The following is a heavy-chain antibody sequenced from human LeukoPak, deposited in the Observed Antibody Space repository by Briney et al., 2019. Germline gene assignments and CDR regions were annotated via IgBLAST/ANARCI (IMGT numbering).Heavy chain of an antibody. CDR1: GGSFSGYY. D-gene: IGHD2-2*01. J-gene: IGHJ5*02. Sequence: SETLSLTCAVYGGSFSGYYWSWIRQPPGKGLEWIGEINHSGSTNYNPSLQSRVTISVDTSKNQFSLKLNSVTAADAAVYYCARKSCSTSCYGPRKWFDPWGQGTLVTVSS. CDR3: ARKSCSTSCYGPRKWFDP. V-gene: IGHV4-34*01. CDR2: INHSGST.